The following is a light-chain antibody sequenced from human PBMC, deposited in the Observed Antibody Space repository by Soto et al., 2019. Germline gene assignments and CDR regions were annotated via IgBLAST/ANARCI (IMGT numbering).Light chain of an antibody. J-gene: IGKJ4*01. CDR2: DAS. CDR1: QSVSSY. V-gene: IGKV3-11*01. Sequence: EIVLTQSPATLSLSPGERATLSCRASQSVSSYLAWYQQKPGQAPRLLIFDASNRATGIPARFSGSGSGTDCTLTISSLEPEDFAVYYCQQRSNWPPGLTFSGGTKVEIK. CDR3: QQRSNWPPGLT.